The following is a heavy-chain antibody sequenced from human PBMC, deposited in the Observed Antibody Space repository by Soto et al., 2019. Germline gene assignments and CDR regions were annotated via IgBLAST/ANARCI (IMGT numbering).Heavy chain of an antibody. V-gene: IGHV5-51*01. CDR3: ARSSSAWYRAEYFQH. D-gene: IGHD6-19*01. J-gene: IGHJ1*01. CDR1: GNSFTSYW. CDR2: IYPGDSDT. Sequence: XYSLNGSCQCSGNSFTSYWIGLVLQMRGKGLEWMGIIYPGDSDTRYSPSFQGQVTISADKSISTAYLQWSSLKASDTAMYHCARSSSAWYRAEYFQHWGQGTLVTVSS.